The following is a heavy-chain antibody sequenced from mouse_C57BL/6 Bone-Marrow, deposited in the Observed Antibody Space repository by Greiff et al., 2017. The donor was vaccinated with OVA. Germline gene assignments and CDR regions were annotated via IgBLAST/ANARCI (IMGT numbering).Heavy chain of an antibody. Sequence: QVQLQQSGAELARPGASVKLSCKASGYTFTSYGISWVKQRTGQGLEWIGEIYPRSGNTYYNEKFKGKATLTADKSSSTAYMELRSLTSEDSAVYFCARTFLLLRYLYAMDYWGQGTSVTVSS. CDR2: IYPRSGNT. D-gene: IGHD1-1*01. J-gene: IGHJ4*01. CDR3: ARTFLLLRYLYAMDY. CDR1: GYTFTSYG. V-gene: IGHV1-81*01.